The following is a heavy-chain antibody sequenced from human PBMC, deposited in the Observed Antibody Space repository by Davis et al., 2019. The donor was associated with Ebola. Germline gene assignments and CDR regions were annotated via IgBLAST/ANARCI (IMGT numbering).Heavy chain of an antibody. D-gene: IGHD2-8*02. CDR2: INSLGNTI. CDR3: ARAVRDCTRGVCSPGY. CDR1: GFSFRSYD. V-gene: IGHV3-48*02. J-gene: IGHJ4*02. Sequence: GESLKISCAASGFSFRSYDMHWARQAPGKGLEWVSYINSLGNTIYYADSVKGRFTISRDNAKNSLYLQMNSLRDEDTAVYYCARAVRDCTRGVCSPGYWGQGTLVTVSS.